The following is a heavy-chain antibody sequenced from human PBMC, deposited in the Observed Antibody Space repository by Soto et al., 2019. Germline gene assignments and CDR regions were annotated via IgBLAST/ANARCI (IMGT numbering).Heavy chain of an antibody. CDR3: ARHATRSYDY. V-gene: IGHV4-59*08. J-gene: IGHJ4*02. CDR2: IYYNGNT. Sequence: SETLSLTCTVSRGSISTYCWSWIRQPPGKGLECIGYIYYNGNTNYNPSLKSRVTISVDTSKNQFTLNLNSVTAADTAVYYCARHATRSYDYWGQGTLLTVSS. CDR1: RGSISTYC.